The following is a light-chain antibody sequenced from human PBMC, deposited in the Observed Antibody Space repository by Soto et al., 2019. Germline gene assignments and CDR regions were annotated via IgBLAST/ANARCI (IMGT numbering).Light chain of an antibody. CDR3: QQYDSYWGT. J-gene: IGKJ1*01. Sequence: DIQMTQSPSTLSASVGDRVTITCRASQRISSWLAWYQQKPGKAPNLLIYDVSSLESGVPSRFSGSGSGTEFTLTISSLQPDDFATYYCQQYDSYWGTFGQGTKVEVK. V-gene: IGKV1-5*01. CDR1: QRISSW. CDR2: DVS.